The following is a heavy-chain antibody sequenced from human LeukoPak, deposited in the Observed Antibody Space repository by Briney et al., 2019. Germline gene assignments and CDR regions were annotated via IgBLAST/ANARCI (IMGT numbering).Heavy chain of an antibody. CDR3: ARDYID. J-gene: IGHJ4*02. D-gene: IGHD2-15*01. V-gene: IGHV1-69*04. CDR1: GYTFSSYD. CDR2: IIPILGIA. Sequence: SVKVSCKASGYTFSSYDINWVRQATGQGLEWMGRIIPILGIANYAQKFQGRVTITADKSTSTAYMELSSLRSEDTAVYYCARDYIDWGQGTLVTVSS.